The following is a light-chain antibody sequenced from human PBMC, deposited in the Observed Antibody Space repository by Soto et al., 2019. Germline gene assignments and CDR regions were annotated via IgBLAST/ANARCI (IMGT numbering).Light chain of an antibody. CDR2: GAS. CDR3: QQYKNWPL. CDR1: RSVATN. J-gene: IGKJ5*01. Sequence: EMVVTQSPATLSLAPGERASVSCRASRSVATNLAWYQQTPGQXPRLLIYGASTRATALPPRFSASGFGTEFTLTISSLQSEDFAVYYCQQYKNWPLFGQGTRLEIK. V-gene: IGKV3-15*01.